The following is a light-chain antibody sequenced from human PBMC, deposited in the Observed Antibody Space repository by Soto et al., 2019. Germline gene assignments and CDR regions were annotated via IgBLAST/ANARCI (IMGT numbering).Light chain of an antibody. CDR3: QHYNNGPLFS. Sequence: EIVMTQSPATLSVSPGERATLSCSASQRVSSNVAWYQQKPGQTPRPIIYGASTRAIGIQTRFSGSGSGTEFRVTISSLHSEAFALYFLQHYNNGPLFSFGTKTKVNI. J-gene: IGKJ3*01. V-gene: IGKV3-15*01. CDR1: QRVSSN. CDR2: GAS.